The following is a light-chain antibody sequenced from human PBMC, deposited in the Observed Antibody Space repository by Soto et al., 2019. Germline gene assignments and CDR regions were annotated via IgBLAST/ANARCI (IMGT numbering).Light chain of an antibody. Sequence: EIVLTQSPATLSLSPGERATLSCRASQSISRYLAWYQQKPGQAPRLLIHDASNRATGIPARFSGSGSETDFTLTISSLEPEDFAVYYCQQRLSWPRLTFGGGTKVENK. CDR1: QSISRY. V-gene: IGKV3-11*01. J-gene: IGKJ4*01. CDR3: QQRLSWPRLT. CDR2: DAS.